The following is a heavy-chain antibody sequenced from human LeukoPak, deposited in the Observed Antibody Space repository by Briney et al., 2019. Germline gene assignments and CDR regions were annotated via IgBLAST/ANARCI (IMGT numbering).Heavy chain of an antibody. D-gene: IGHD3-10*01. Sequence: PGGSLRLSCAASGFTFSSYAMHWVRQAPGKGLEYVSAISSNGGSTYYASSVKGRFTISRDNSKNTLYLQMGSPRAEDMAVYYCARSVTMVRGVTSWNWFDPWGQGTLVTVSS. V-gene: IGHV3-64*01. CDR3: ARSVTMVRGVTSWNWFDP. CDR2: ISSNGGST. J-gene: IGHJ5*02. CDR1: GFTFSSYA.